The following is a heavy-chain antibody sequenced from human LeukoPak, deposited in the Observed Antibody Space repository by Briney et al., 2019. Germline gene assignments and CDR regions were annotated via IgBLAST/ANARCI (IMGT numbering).Heavy chain of an antibody. CDR2: IRYDGSNK. Sequence: PGGSLRLSCVASTFNFNKFGMHWVRQAPGKGLEWVALIRYDGSNKYYADSVKGRFTISRDNSKNTLYLQMNSLRPDDTAVFYCARGISSRSTFDAFDIWGQATMVTISS. CDR3: ARGISSRSTFDAFDI. CDR1: TFNFNKFG. J-gene: IGHJ3*02. V-gene: IGHV3-30*02. D-gene: IGHD2-15*01.